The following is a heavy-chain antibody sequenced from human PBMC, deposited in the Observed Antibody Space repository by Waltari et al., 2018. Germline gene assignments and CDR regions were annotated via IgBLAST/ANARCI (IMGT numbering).Heavy chain of an antibody. CDR1: GFTVSTTY. Sequence: EVQLVESGGGLIQPGGSLRLSCAASGFTVSTTYMNWVRQAPGKGLGLVSVISRDGTHYADSVKGRFTISRDNSKNTVYLQMNTLRAEDTALYYCARDVTGYYYFDLWGRGTLVTVSS. CDR3: ARDVTGYYYFDL. CDR2: ISRDGT. J-gene: IGHJ2*01. V-gene: IGHV3-53*01. D-gene: IGHD3-16*01.